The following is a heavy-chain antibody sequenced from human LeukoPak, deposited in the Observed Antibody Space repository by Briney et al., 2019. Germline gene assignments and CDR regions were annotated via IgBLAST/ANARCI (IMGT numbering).Heavy chain of an antibody. D-gene: IGHD2-15*01. J-gene: IGHJ2*01. CDR3: ARDPRYCSGGSCYLNWMYFDL. CDR1: GGSISSYY. CDR2: IYYSGST. V-gene: IGHV4-59*12. Sequence: SETLSLTCTVSGGSISSYYWSWIRQPPGKGLEWIGYIYYSGSTNYNPSLKSRVTISVDTSKNQFSLKLSSVTAADTAVYYCARDPRYCSGGSCYLNWMYFDLWGRGTLVTVSS.